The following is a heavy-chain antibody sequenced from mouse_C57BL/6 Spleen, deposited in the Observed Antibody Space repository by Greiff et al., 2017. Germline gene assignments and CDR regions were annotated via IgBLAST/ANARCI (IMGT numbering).Heavy chain of an antibody. Sequence: QVQLQQSGAELARPGASVKMFCKASGYTFTSYTMHRVKQRPGQGLEWIGYINPSSGYTKYNQKFKDKATLTADKSSSTADMQLSSLTSEDSAVYYCARGPTGDWYFDVWGTGTTVTVSS. CDR2: INPSSGYT. CDR1: GYTFTSYT. V-gene: IGHV1-4*01. J-gene: IGHJ1*03. CDR3: ARGPTGDWYFDV. D-gene: IGHD1-1*01.